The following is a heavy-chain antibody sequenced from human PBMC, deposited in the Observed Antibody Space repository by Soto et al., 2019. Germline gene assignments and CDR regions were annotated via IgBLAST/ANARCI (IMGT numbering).Heavy chain of an antibody. D-gene: IGHD3-10*01. CDR3: ASRKSSPYFDY. CDR2: AHYSGRT. CDR1: GGSITTYY. Sequence: SETLSLTCTVSGGSITTYYWDWIRQPPGKGLEWIGSAHYSGRTYYNPSLKSRVTISVDTSKNQFSLKLSSVTAADTAVYYCASRKSSPYFDYWGQGTLVTVSS. V-gene: IGHV4-39*01. J-gene: IGHJ4*02.